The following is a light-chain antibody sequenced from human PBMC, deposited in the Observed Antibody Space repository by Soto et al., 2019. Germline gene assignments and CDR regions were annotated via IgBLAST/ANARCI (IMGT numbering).Light chain of an antibody. CDR3: QHYNSYSEA. J-gene: IGKJ1*01. V-gene: IGKV1-16*01. CDR1: QGISDY. Sequence: DIRMTQSPSSLSASVGDTVTITCRASQGISDYLSWFQHKPGEAPKLLIYTASSLQGGVPLRFSGAGSRTDFTLTISSLQPDDFATYYCQHYNSYSEAFGQGTKVDIK. CDR2: TAS.